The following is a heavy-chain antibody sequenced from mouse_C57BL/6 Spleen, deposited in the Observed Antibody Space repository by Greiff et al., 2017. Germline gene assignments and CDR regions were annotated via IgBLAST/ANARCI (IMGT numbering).Heavy chain of an antibody. CDR2: IDPETGGT. Sequence: QVQLQQSGAELVRPGASVKLSCKASGYTFTDYEMHWVKQTPVHGLEWIGAIDPETGGTAYNQKFKGKAILTADKSSSTAYLELRSLTAEDSAVYYCAILWSFAYWGQGTLVTVSA. CDR1: GYTFTDYE. V-gene: IGHV1-15*01. CDR3: AILWSFAY. D-gene: IGHD1-1*02. J-gene: IGHJ3*01.